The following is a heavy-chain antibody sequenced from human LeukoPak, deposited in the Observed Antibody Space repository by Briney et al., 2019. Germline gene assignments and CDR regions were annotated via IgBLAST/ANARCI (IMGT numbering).Heavy chain of an antibody. CDR1: GFTFSNYW. CDR2: IKEDGSEK. Sequence: GGSLRLSCAASGFTFSNYWMSWVRQAPGKGLEWVANIKEDGSEKYYVDSVKGRFTISRDNAKNSLYLQMNSPRAEDTGVYYCERTIRGYWGQGTLVTVSS. CDR3: ERTIRGY. D-gene: IGHD3-10*01. J-gene: IGHJ4*02. V-gene: IGHV3-7*01.